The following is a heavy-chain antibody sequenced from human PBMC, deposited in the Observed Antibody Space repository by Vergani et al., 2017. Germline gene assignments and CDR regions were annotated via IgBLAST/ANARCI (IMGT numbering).Heavy chain of an antibody. D-gene: IGHD2-15*01. V-gene: IGHV3-66*02. CDR1: GFRVTTYY. Sequence: VELLESGGGLAQPGGSLRVSCSASGFRVTTYYMSWVRQAPGKGLEWVSVIKSDGRTSYAESVRGRFTISRDTSRNAVYLQMNILRVEDTGVYYCTRSECSGTTCYGHYFDLCCHGIPVTVSS. J-gene: IGHJ4*01. CDR2: IKSDGRT. CDR3: TRSECSGTTCYGHYFDL.